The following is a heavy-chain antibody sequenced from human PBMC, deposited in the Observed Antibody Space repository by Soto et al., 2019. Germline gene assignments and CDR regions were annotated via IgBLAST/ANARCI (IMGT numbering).Heavy chain of an antibody. CDR3: ARDSYYDSSGYSLDY. D-gene: IGHD3-22*01. J-gene: IGHJ4*02. V-gene: IGHV4-31*03. CDR1: GGSISSGGYY. CDR2: IYYSGST. Sequence: SETLSLTCTVSGGSISSGGYYCSWIRQHPGKGLEWIGYIYYSGSTYYNPSLKSRVTISVDTSKNQFSLKLSSVTAADTAVYYCARDSYYDSSGYSLDYWGQGTLVTVSS.